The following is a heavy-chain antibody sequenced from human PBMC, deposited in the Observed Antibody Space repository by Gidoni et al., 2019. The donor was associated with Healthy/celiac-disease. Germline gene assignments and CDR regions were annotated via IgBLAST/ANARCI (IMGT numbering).Heavy chain of an antibody. J-gene: IGHJ6*03. CDR3: ARGSYYDFWSGHQNYYMDV. CDR2: IYSGGST. V-gene: IGHV3-66*02. Sequence: EVQLVESGGGLVQPGGSLRLSCAASGFTVSSNYMSWVRQAPGKGLEWVSVIYSGGSTYYADSVKGRFTISRDNSKNTLYLQMNSLRAEDTAVYYCARGSYYDFWSGHQNYYMDVWGKGTTVTVSS. CDR1: GFTVSSNY. D-gene: IGHD3-3*01.